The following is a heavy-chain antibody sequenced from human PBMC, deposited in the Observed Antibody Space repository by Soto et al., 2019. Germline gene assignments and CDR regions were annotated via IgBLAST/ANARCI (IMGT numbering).Heavy chain of an antibody. CDR3: VRDRSGSYLEGFDY. V-gene: IGHV3-7*01. CDR1: GFTFSSYW. CDR2: IKHDGSEK. D-gene: IGHD1-26*01. J-gene: IGHJ4*02. Sequence: EVQLVESGGGLVHLGGSRRLSCAASGFTFSSYWMTWVCQAPGKGLEWVANIKHDGSEKYYVDSVKGRFTISRDNARNSVFLEMKSLRAEDTAVYSCVRDRSGSYLEGFDYWGQGTLVTVSS.